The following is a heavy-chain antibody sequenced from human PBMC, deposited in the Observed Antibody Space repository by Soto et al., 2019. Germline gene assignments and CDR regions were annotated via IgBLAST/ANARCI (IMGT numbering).Heavy chain of an antibody. CDR2: IKQDGSEK. Sequence: PGGSLRLSCAASGFTFSGYSMSWVRQAPGKGLEWVANIKQDGSEKYYVDSVKGRFTISRDNAKNSVYLQMNSLRADDTAVYYCARQRGCDYWGQGTLVTVSS. V-gene: IGHV3-7*01. CDR3: ARQRGCDY. D-gene: IGHD1-1*01. CDR1: GFTFSGYS. J-gene: IGHJ4*02.